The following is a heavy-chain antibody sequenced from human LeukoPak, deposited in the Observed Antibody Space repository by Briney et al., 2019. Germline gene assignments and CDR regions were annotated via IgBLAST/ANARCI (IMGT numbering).Heavy chain of an antibody. Sequence: GGSLRLSCAASGFTFSSYAMSWVRQAPGKGLEWVSAISGSGGSTYYADSVKGRFTISRDNSKNTLYLQMNSLRAEDTAVYYCAKGNLADPPFYYGDYGFHWYFDLWGRGTLVTVSS. CDR2: ISGSGGST. CDR1: GFTFSSYA. J-gene: IGHJ2*01. CDR3: AKGNLADPPFYYGDYGFHWYFDL. V-gene: IGHV3-23*01. D-gene: IGHD4-17*01.